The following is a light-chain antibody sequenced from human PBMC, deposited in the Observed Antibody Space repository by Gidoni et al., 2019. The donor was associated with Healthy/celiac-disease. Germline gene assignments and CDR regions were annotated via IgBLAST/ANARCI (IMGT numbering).Light chain of an antibody. CDR2: WAS. J-gene: IGKJ1*01. CDR1: QIVLYSSNNKNY. V-gene: IGKV4-1*01. CDR3: QQYYSTPPT. Sequence: IVMTQSPDSLAVSLGERATINCKSSQIVLYSSNNKNYLACYQQKPGQPPKLLIYWASTRESGVPDRLSGSGSGTDFTLTISSLKAEDVAVYYCQQYYSTPPTFGQGTKVEIK.